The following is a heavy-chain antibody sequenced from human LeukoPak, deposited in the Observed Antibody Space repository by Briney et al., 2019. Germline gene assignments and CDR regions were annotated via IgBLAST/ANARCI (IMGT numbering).Heavy chain of an antibody. CDR1: GFTFSTYW. CDR3: VRDSSKWYYDF. D-gene: IGHD6-13*01. CDR2: INSDGSGT. V-gene: IGHV3-74*01. J-gene: IGHJ4*02. Sequence: PGGSLRLSCAASGFTFSTYWIHWVRQAPGKGLVWVSRINSDGSGTSYADSVKGRFTISRDNAKNTLYLQMNSLRVEDTAVYYCVRDSSKWYYDFWGQGSLVTVSS.